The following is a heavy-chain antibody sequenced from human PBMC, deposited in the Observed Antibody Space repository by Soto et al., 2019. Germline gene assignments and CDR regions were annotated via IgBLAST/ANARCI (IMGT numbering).Heavy chain of an antibody. V-gene: IGHV1-18*04. J-gene: IGHJ4*02. CDR1: GYTFTSYG. CDR3: AITGRQWLNLDY. D-gene: IGHD6-19*01. Sequence: ASVKVSGKASGYTFTSYGISWVRQAPGQGLEWMGWISAYNGNTNYAQKLQGRVTMTTDTSTSTAYMELRSLRSDDTAVYYCAITGRQWLNLDYWGQGTLVTVSS. CDR2: ISAYNGNT.